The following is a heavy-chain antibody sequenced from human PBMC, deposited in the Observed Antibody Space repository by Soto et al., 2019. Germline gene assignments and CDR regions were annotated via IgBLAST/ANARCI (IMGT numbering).Heavy chain of an antibody. J-gene: IGHJ6*02. CDR2: IIPIFGTA. V-gene: IGHV1-69*06. CDR3: ARSPRQWLVASRYSGMAV. CDR1: GGTFSSYA. Sequence: GASVKVSCKASGGTFSSYAISWVRQAPGQGLEWMGGIIPIFGTANYAQKFQGRVTITADKSTSTAYMDLSSLRSEDTAVYYCARSPRQWLVASRYSGMAVWGQGTTVTVSS. D-gene: IGHD6-19*01.